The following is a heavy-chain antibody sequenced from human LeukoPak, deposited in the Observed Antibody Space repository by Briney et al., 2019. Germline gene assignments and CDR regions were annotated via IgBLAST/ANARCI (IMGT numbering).Heavy chain of an antibody. Sequence: GRSLRLSCAASGFSFSSYGMPWVRQAPGKGLEWVAVKSYDGSKEYYADSVKGRFTISRDNSKNTLYLQMNSLRAEDTAVYYCAKPPYDSSGYYQSTFDYWGQGTLVTVSS. V-gene: IGHV3-30*18. CDR1: GFSFSSYG. J-gene: IGHJ4*02. CDR2: KSYDGSKE. CDR3: AKPPYDSSGYYQSTFDY. D-gene: IGHD3-22*01.